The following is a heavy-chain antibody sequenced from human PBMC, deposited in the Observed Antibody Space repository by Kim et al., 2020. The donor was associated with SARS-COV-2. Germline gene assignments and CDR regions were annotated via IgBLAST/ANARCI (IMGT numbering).Heavy chain of an antibody. Sequence: SETLSLTCTVSGGSISSSSYYWGWIRQPPGKGLEWIGSIYYSGSTYYNPSLKSRVTISVDTSKNQFSLKLSSVTAADTAVYYCARLLNGPATASPQTSLQPWGQGTLVTVSS. J-gene: IGHJ5*02. CDR2: IYYSGST. V-gene: IGHV4-39*01. CDR3: ARLLNGPATASPQTSLQP. D-gene: IGHD2-21*02. CDR1: GGSISSSSYY.